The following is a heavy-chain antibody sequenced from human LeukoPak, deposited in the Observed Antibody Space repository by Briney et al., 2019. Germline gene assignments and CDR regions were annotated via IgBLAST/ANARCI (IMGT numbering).Heavy chain of an antibody. CDR3: AKGPGMATVKRYLDY. J-gene: IGHJ4*02. CDR2: IRYDGSNK. D-gene: IGHD5-24*01. Sequence: PGGSQRLSCAASGFTFSSYGMHWVRQAPGKGLKWVAFIRYDGSNKYYADSVKGRFTISRDNSKNTLYLQMNSLRAEDTALYYCAKGPGMATVKRYLDYWGQGTLVTVSS. V-gene: IGHV3-30*02. CDR1: GFTFSSYG.